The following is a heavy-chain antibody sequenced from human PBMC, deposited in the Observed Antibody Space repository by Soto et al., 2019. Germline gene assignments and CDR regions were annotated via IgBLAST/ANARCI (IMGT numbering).Heavy chain of an antibody. CDR2: IKGDGSIT. D-gene: IGHD2-15*01. CDR3: ARGASGRCYRDV. CDR1: GFTFSNYW. J-gene: IGHJ6*04. Sequence: DEQVVESGGGLVQPGGSLRLSCTASGFTFSNYWIHWVRQASGKGLVWVSRIKGDGSITNYADSVRGRFSISRDNAKNRVCLQMDSLRGEDTAVYYCARGASGRCYRDVWGKGATVTISP. V-gene: IGHV3-74*01.